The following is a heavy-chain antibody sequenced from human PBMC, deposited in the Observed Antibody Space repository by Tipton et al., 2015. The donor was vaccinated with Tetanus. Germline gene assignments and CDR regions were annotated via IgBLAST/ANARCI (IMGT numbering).Heavy chain of an antibody. J-gene: IGHJ4*02. V-gene: IGHV3-21*01. CDR1: GFTLSRSG. Sequence: SLRLSCEVSGFTLSRSGMNWVRQAPGKGLEWISSISSTSTYIYYASSVKGRFTISRDNAKNSLYLQMNSLRAEDTAIYYCVRPARYCSGGSCFLALDFWGQGTQVTVSS. D-gene: IGHD2-15*01. CDR3: VRPARYCSGGSCFLALDF. CDR2: ISSTSTYI.